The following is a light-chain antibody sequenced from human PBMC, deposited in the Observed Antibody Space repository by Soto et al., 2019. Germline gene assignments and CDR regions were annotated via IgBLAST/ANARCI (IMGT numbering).Light chain of an antibody. J-gene: IGLJ3*02. V-gene: IGLV1-47*01. CDR3: ATWDDSLGRRVL. CDR1: RSNIGSHY. CDR2: KDS. Sequence: QTVVTQPPSASGAPGQWVTISCSGSRSNIGSHYISWYQHLPGTAPKLLIYKDSLRPSGVPDRFSGSKSGTSASLAIGGLRSEDEGSYYCATWDDSLGRRVLFGGGTKLTVL.